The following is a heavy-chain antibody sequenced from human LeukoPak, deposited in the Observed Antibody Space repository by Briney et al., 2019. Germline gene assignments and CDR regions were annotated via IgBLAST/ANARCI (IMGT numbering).Heavy chain of an antibody. CDR1: GFTFSSYA. CDR3: AKDRGRYCSSTSCYTEEYYFDY. J-gene: IGHJ4*02. Sequence: AGGSLRLSCAASGFTFSSYAMGWVRQAPGKGLGWVSAISGFGGSTYYADSVKGRFTISRDNSKNTLYLQMDSLRAEDTAVYYCAKDRGRYCSSTSCYTEEYYFDYWGQGTLVTVSS. CDR2: ISGFGGST. D-gene: IGHD2-2*02. V-gene: IGHV3-23*01.